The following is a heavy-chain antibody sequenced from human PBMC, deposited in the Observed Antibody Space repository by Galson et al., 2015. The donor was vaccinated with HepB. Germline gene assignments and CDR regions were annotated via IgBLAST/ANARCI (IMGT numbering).Heavy chain of an antibody. V-gene: IGHV3-11*06. Sequence: SLRLSCAASGFTFSDYYMSWIRQAPGKGLEWVSYISSSSSYTNYADSVKGRFTISRDNAKNSLYLQMNSLRAEDTAVYYCASQKYYYGSGSYYIEDYWGQGTLVTVSS. CDR3: ASQKYYYGSGSYYIEDY. CDR1: GFTFSDYY. CDR2: ISSSSSYT. D-gene: IGHD3-10*01. J-gene: IGHJ4*02.